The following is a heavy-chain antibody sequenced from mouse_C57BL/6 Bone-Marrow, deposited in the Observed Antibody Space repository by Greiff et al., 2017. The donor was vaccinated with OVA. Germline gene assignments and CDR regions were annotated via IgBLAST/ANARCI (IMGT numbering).Heavy chain of an antibody. CDR3: ARNWSNFDY. V-gene: IGHV5-17*01. CDR2: ISSGSSTI. J-gene: IGHJ2*01. CDR1: GFTFRDYG. Sequence: EVNLVESGGGLVKPGGSLKLSCAASGFTFRDYGMHWVRQAPAMGLEWVAYISSGSSTIYYADTVKGRFTISRDNAKNTLFLQMTSLRSEYTAMYYCARNWSNFDYWGQGTTLTVSS.